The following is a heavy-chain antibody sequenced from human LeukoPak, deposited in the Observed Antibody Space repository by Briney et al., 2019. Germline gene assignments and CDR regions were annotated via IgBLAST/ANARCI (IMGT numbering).Heavy chain of an antibody. CDR2: IKQHGSEE. V-gene: IGHV3-7*01. CDR1: GFTFSSYW. J-gene: IGHJ4*02. CDR3: ARGSSVGASLRHDY. D-gene: IGHD1-26*01. Sequence: GGSLRLSCAASGFTFSSYWMSWVRQAPGKGLEWVANIKQHGSEENFVDSVKGRLTISRDNAKKSVYLQMNSLRAEDTAVYYCARGSSVGASLRHDYWGQGTLVTVSS.